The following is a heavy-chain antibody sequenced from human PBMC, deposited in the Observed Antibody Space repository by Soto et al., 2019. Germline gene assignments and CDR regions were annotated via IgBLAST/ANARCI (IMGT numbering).Heavy chain of an antibody. V-gene: IGHV4-34*01. J-gene: IGHJ4*02. Sequence: QVQLQQWGAGLLKPSETLSLTCAVYGGSFSGYYWSWIRQPPGKGLEWIGEINHSGSTNYNPSLKSPVTISVDTSKNQFSLKLSSVTAADTAVYYCARGSGYSYGTQYNYFDYWGQGTLVTVSS. CDR2: INHSGST. CDR1: GGSFSGYY. D-gene: IGHD5-18*01. CDR3: ARGSGYSYGTQYNYFDY.